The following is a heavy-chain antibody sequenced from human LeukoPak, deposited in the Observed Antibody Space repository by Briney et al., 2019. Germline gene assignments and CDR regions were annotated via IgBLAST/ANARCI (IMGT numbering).Heavy chain of an antibody. CDR1: GGSISSGSYY. CDR2: IYYSGST. Sequence: SQTLSLTCTVSGGSISSGSYYWSWIRQPPGKGLEWIRYIYYSGSTNYNPSLKSRVTISVDTSKNQFSLKLSSVTAADTAVYYCATSYRLGYCSGGSCYQYWGQGTLVTVSS. CDR3: ATSYRLGYCSGGSCYQY. D-gene: IGHD2-15*01. V-gene: IGHV4-61*01. J-gene: IGHJ4*02.